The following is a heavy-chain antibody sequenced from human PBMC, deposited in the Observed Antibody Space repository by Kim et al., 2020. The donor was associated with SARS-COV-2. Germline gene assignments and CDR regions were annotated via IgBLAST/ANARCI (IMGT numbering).Heavy chain of an antibody. J-gene: IGHJ6*03. Sequence: GGSLRLSCEASGFTFGDYPMQWVRQVPGKGLECVSSISWNSGVIAYADSVKGRFAVSRDNAKNSLYLQMNSLRVEDTALYYCTKGALGPPDYYVNVWGKG. D-gene: IGHD3-16*01. V-gene: IGHV3-9*01. CDR1: GFTFGDYP. CDR3: TKGALGPPDYYVNV. CDR2: ISWNSGVI.